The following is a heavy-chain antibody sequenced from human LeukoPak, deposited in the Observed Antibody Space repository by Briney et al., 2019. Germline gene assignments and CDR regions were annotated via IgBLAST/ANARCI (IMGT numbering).Heavy chain of an antibody. CDR1: GGSISSYY. V-gene: IGHV4-4*07. CDR2: IYTSGST. CDR3: ARDPGAAADYYYYYYMDV. J-gene: IGHJ6*03. Sequence: SETLSLTCTVSGGSISSYYWSWIRQPAGKGLEWIGRIYTSGSTNYNPSLKSRVTISVDTSKNQFSLKLSSVTAADTAVYYCARDPGAAADYYYYYYMDVWGKGTTVTVSS. D-gene: IGHD6-13*01.